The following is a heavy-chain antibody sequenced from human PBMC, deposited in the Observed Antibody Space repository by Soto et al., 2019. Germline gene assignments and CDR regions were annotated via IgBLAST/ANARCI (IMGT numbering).Heavy chain of an antibody. V-gene: IGHV3-23*01. CDR1: GLTFSSYA. Sequence: PGGSLRLSCAASGLTFSSYAMSWVRQAPGKGLEWVSAISGSGGSTYYADSVKGRFTISRDNSKNTLYLQMNSLRAEDTAVYYCAKVQDGYNLPSYDYWGQGTLVTVSS. CDR2: ISGSGGST. J-gene: IGHJ4*02. D-gene: IGHD5-12*01. CDR3: AKVQDGYNLPSYDY.